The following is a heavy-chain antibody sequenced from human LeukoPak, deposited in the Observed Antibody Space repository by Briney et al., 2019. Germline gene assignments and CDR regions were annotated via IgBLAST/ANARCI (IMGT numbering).Heavy chain of an antibody. D-gene: IGHD5-12*01. Sequence: GGSLRLSCVASGFSFSNYAMNWVRQAPGKGLESVSLIIGSSGGTFYADSVKGRFTISRDKSKNTLYLQMNSLRAEDTAVYYCAKGAYDYVEIAYFDYWGQGNLVTVSS. V-gene: IGHV3-23*01. J-gene: IGHJ4*02. CDR2: IIGSSGGT. CDR1: GFSFSNYA. CDR3: AKGAYDYVEIAYFDY.